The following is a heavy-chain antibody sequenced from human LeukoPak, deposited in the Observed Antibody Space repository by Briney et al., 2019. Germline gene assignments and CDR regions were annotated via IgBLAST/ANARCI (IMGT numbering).Heavy chain of an antibody. Sequence: GGSLRLSCAASGFAFSPYAMNWVRQAPGKGLEWVSFITGDSNTIYYADSMKGRFTVSRDNAENSLYLQMNSLSAEDTGVYYCARDRMGGSFDYWGQGTLVTVSS. CDR2: ITGDSNTI. J-gene: IGHJ4*02. D-gene: IGHD2-15*01. V-gene: IGHV3-48*01. CDR3: ARDRMGGSFDY. CDR1: GFAFSPYA.